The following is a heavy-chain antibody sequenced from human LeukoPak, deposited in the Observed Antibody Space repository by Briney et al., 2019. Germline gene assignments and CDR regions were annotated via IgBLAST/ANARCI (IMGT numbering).Heavy chain of an antibody. V-gene: IGHV4-39*02. D-gene: IGHD1-1*01. J-gene: IGHJ4*02. CDR3: ARDGPWKSDC. CDR2: ICSGGNT. CDR1: GGSVSSSYY. Sequence: SETLSLTCTVSGGSVSSSYYWGWIRQPPGKGLEWIGSICSGGNTCYNPSLESRVTISVDSSRSHFFLQLTSATAADTAVYFCARDGPWKSDCWGRGTLVTVSS.